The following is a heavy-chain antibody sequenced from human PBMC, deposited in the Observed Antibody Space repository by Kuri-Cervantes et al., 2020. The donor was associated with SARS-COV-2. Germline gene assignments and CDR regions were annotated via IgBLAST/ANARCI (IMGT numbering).Heavy chain of an antibody. CDR1: GFTFSSYA. Sequence: GESLKISCAASGFTFSSYATHWVRQAPGKGLEWVAVISYDGNNKKCIASGKGRFTISRDNPQNKLYLQMRSLRPEDTAMYYCAKDGAGAHDFWGQGTLVTVSS. V-gene: IGHV3-30-3*01. CDR3: AKDGAGAHDF. D-gene: IGHD4/OR15-4a*01. J-gene: IGHJ4*02. CDR2: ISYDGNNK.